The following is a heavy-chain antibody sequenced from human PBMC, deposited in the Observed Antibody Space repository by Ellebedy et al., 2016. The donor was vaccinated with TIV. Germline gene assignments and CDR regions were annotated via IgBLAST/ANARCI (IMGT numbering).Heavy chain of an antibody. J-gene: IGHJ6*02. CDR1: GYTFTNYG. V-gene: IGHV1-18*01. CDR2: ISAYNGNT. Sequence: ASVKVSCXASGYTFTNYGISWVRQAPEQGLEWMGWISAYNGNTDYAQKFQGRIMMTTDTSRKTAYMELASLRSDDTAVYYCARDTPSNDYGDYEYNGMDVWGQGTLVTVSS. D-gene: IGHD4-17*01. CDR3: ARDTPSNDYGDYEYNGMDV.